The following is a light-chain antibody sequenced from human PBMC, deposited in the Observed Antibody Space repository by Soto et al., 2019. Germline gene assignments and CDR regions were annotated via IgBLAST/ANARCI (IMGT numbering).Light chain of an antibody. V-gene: IGKV3-20*01. CDR2: AAS. Sequence: EIVLTQSPGTLSLSPGERATLSCRASQSVSSSYLAWYQQKPGQAPRLLIYAASSRATGIPDRFSGSGSGTDFTLTSSRLEPEDFAEYYCQQYPGYTFGQGTKLEIK. CDR1: QSVSSSY. CDR3: QQYPGYT. J-gene: IGKJ2*01.